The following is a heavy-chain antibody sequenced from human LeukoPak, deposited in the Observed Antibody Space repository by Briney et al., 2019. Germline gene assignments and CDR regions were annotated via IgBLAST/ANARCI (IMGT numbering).Heavy chain of an antibody. CDR3: ARELIGTDSSGYYYYYYMDV. Sequence: PSETLSLTCTVSGDSISSYYWSWIRQPPGKGLEWIGYIYYSGSTNYNPSLKSRVTISVDTSKNQFSLKLSSVTAADTAVYYCARELIGTDSSGYYYYYYMDVWGKGTTVTVSS. D-gene: IGHD3-22*01. V-gene: IGHV4-59*01. J-gene: IGHJ6*03. CDR1: GDSISSYY. CDR2: IYYSGST.